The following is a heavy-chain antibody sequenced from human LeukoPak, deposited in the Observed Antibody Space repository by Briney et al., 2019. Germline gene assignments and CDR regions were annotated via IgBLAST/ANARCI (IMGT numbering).Heavy chain of an antibody. CDR3: ARARFSGSAPHYYYYGMDV. CDR1: GFTFSSSA. V-gene: IGHV3-7*01. D-gene: IGHD3-10*01. Sequence: GGSLRLSCAATGFTFSSSAMSWVRQAPGKGLEWVANIKQDGSENYYVDSVKGRFTISRDNAKNSLYLQMNSLRAEDTAVYYCARARFSGSAPHYYYYGMDVWGQGTTVTVSS. CDR2: IKQDGSEN. J-gene: IGHJ6*02.